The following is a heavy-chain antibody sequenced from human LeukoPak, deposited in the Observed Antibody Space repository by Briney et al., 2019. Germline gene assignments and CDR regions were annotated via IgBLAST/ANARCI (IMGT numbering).Heavy chain of an antibody. J-gene: IGHJ5*02. CDR2: IYDSETT. V-gene: IGHV4-61*08. D-gene: IGHD3-10*01. Sequence: SETLSLTCTVSGGSISSGDYYWSWTRQPPGKGLEWIGYIYDSETTYYNPSLKSRVTISVDTSKNQFSLKLSSVTAADTAVYYCARGNLWFGGVSWFDPWGQGTLVTVSS. CDR3: ARGNLWFGGVSWFDP. CDR1: GGSISSGDYY.